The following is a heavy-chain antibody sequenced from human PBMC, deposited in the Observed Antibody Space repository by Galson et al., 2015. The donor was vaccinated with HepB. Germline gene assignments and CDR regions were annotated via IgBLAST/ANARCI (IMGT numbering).Heavy chain of an antibody. CDR1: GFAFDTHA. V-gene: IGHV3-23*01. CDR2: ISGNGDST. J-gene: IGHJ5*01. CDR3: AKGYGLFDS. Sequence: SLRLSCAASGFAFDTHAMSWVRQAPGRGLEWISGISGNGDSTFYADSVKGRFTVSRDNSINMLYLQMNSLRAEDAGLYFCAKGYGLFDSWCQGILVTVSS. D-gene: IGHD5-18*01.